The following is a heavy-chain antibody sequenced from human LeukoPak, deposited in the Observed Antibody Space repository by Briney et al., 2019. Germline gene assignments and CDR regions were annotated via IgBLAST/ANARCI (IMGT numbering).Heavy chain of an antibody. CDR1: GGTLISYA. CDR3: ATGYCGGDCYSY. V-gene: IGHV1-69*13. CDR2: IIPIFGTA. J-gene: IGHJ4*02. D-gene: IGHD2-21*02. Sequence: ASVKVSCKASGGTLISYAISWVRQAPGQGLEWMGGIIPIFGTANYAQKFQGRVTITADESTSTAYMELSSLRSEDTAVYYCATGYCGGDCYSYWGQGTLVTVSS.